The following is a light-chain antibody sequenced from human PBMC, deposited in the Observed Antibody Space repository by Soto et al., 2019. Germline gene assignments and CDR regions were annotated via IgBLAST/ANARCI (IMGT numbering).Light chain of an antibody. CDR3: QQSYSTPT. V-gene: IGKV1-39*01. CDR1: QSINSY. Sequence: DIQMTQSPSSLSASVGDRVTITCRASQSINSYLNWYQQKPGKAPKLLIYAASSLQSGVPSRFSGSGSGTHFTLTISSLQPEDFATYYCQQSYSTPTFGQGTKLEIK. CDR2: AAS. J-gene: IGKJ2*01.